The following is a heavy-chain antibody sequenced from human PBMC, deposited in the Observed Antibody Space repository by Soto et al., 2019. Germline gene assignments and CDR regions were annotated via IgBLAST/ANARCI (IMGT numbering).Heavy chain of an antibody. CDR2: ISWNSGSI. Sequence: GGSLRLSCAASGFTFDDYAMHWVRQAPGKGLEWVSGISWNSGSIGYADSVKGRFTISRDNAKNSLYLQMNSLRAEDTALYYCAKALDSSGYYPSRHYYYGMDVWGQGTTVTVSS. D-gene: IGHD3-22*01. CDR1: GFTFDDYA. V-gene: IGHV3-9*01. CDR3: AKALDSSGYYPSRHYYYGMDV. J-gene: IGHJ6*02.